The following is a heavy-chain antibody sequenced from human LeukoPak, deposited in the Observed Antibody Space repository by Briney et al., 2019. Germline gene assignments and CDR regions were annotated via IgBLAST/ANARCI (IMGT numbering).Heavy chain of an antibody. CDR3: ARDYGGAQLDY. D-gene: IGHD2-2*01. V-gene: IGHV3-74*01. CDR1: GFIFNKYW. CDR2: INGDGTST. J-gene: IGHJ4*02. Sequence: TGGSLRLSCAASGFIFNKYWIHWVRQAPGKGLVWVSRINGDGTSTGYADSVKGRFTISRDNAKNPVYLQMESLRAEDTAVYYCARDYGGAQLDYWGQGPLVTVSS.